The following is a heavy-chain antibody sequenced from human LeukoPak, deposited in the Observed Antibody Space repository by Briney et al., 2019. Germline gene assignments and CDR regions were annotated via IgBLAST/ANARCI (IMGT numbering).Heavy chain of an antibody. CDR2: IHDSGST. J-gene: IGHJ4*02. V-gene: IGHV4-39*07. CDR3: VRAGEMPLDY. CDR1: GGSIGSRHYY. Sequence: PSETLSLTCTVSGGSIGSRHYYWSWVRQSPGKGLEWIGSIHDSGSTSFNPSLERRASGSVDTSENQFSLTLTSVTAADTAVYYCVRAGEMPLDYWGPGTQVTVSS. D-gene: IGHD5-24*01.